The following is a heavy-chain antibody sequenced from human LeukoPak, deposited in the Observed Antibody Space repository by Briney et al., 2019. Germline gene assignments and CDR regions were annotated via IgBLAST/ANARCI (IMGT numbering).Heavy chain of an antibody. CDR2: IYYSGST. V-gene: IGHV4-59*01. J-gene: IGHJ4*02. CDR1: GGSISSYY. Sequence: SETLSLTCTVSGGSISSYYWSWIRQPPGKGLEWIGYIYYSGSTNYNPSLKSRVTISVDTSKNQFSLKLSSVTAADTAVYYCASLDYPGDYWGQGTLVTVSS. D-gene: IGHD4-11*01. CDR3: ASLDYPGDY.